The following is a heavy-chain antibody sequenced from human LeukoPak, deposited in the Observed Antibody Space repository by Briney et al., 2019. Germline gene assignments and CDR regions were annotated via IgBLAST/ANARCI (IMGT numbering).Heavy chain of an antibody. CDR3: ARALRMATIPGVNMNYFDY. J-gene: IGHJ4*02. D-gene: IGHD5-24*01. CDR1: GYSFTDYY. Sequence: ASVKVSCKASGYSFTDYYMHWVRQAPGQGLEWMGWINPNNGGTNYEQKFQGRVTMTRDTSTSTVYMELSSLRSEDTAVYYCARALRMATIPGVNMNYFDYWGQGTLVTVSS. CDR2: INPNNGGT. V-gene: IGHV1-2*02.